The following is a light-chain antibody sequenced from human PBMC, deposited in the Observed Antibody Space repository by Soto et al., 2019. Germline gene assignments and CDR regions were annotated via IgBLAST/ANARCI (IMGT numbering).Light chain of an antibody. J-gene: IGKJ2*01. V-gene: IGKV3-20*01. CDR1: QSVSSSY. CDR3: QQYGSSPQNT. Sequence: EIVLTQSPGTLSLSPGEGVTLSCRASQSVSSSYLAWYQQKPGQAPRLLIYGASNRATGIPDRFSGSGSGTDFTLTISRLEPEDFAVYYCQQYGSSPQNTFGQGTKLEIK. CDR2: GAS.